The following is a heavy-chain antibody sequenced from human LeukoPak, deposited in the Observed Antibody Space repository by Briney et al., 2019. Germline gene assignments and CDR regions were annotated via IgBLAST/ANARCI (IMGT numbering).Heavy chain of an antibody. CDR2: ISSSSTYI. Sequence: PGGSLRLSCAASGFTLNAYGMNWVRQAPGKGLEWVSSISSSSTYIYYADSVKGRFTISRDNAKNSLYLQMNSLRAEDTAVYYCAREWRYYDSSGYYDYWGQGTLVTVSS. V-gene: IGHV3-21*01. CDR1: GFTLNAYG. CDR3: AREWRYYDSSGYYDY. J-gene: IGHJ4*02. D-gene: IGHD3-22*01.